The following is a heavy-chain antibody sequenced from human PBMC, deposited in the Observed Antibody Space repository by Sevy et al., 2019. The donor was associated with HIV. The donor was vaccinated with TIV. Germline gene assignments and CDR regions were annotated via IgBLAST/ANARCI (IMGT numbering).Heavy chain of an antibody. CDR1: GFTFSNYF. Sequence: GGSLRLSCAASGFTFSNYFINWVRQAPGKGLEWVSSISSGSSYIFYAYSVKGRFTISRDNAKNSLYLHMNSLRAEDTAVYYWARGDYYGSLYYCDYWGPGTLVTVSS. V-gene: IGHV3-21*01. CDR2: ISSGSSYI. CDR3: ARGDYYGSLYYCDY. D-gene: IGHD3-10*01. J-gene: IGHJ4*02.